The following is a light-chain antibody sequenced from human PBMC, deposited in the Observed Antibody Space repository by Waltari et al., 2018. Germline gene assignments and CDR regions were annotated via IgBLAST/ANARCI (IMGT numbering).Light chain of an antibody. J-gene: IGKJ4*01. Sequence: VLTQSPATLSLSPGERATLACRASQSVSSYLVWYQQKPGQAPRLLIYDASNRATGIPARFSGSGSGTDFTLTISSLEPEDFAVYYCQHRSSWPLTFGGGTEVELK. CDR3: QHRSSWPLT. V-gene: IGKV3-11*01. CDR1: QSVSSY. CDR2: DAS.